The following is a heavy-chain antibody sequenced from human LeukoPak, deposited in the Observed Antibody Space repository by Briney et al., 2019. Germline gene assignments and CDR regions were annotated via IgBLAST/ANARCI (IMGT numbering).Heavy chain of an antibody. CDR2: INQDGSDK. Sequence: PGGSLRLSCAASGFTFSSYWMTWVRQAPGKGLEWVASINQDGSDKYYVDSVKGRFTISRDNAKNSLFLQMNSLRAEDTAVYYCPRTTYGDYGYWGQGTLVTVSS. V-gene: IGHV3-7*01. CDR3: PRTTYGDYGY. CDR1: GFTFSSYW. D-gene: IGHD4-17*01. J-gene: IGHJ4*02.